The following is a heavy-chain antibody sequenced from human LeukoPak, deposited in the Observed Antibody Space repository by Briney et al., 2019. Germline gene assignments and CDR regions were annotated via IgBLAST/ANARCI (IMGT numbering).Heavy chain of an antibody. CDR3: TTQGGDWDY. Sequence: ASVKVSCKASGYTFTSYDINWVRQATGQGLEWMGWMNTNSGNTGYAQKFQGRVTITRNTSISTAYMELSSLRSEDTAVYYCTTQGGDWDYWGQGTLVTVSS. CDR1: GYTFTSYD. D-gene: IGHD3-16*01. V-gene: IGHV1-8*03. CDR2: MNTNSGNT. J-gene: IGHJ4*02.